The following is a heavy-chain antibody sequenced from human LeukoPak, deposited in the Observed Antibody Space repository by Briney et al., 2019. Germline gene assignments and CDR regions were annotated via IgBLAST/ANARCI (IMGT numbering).Heavy chain of an antibody. D-gene: IGHD3-22*01. CDR1: GFTFSSYS. CDR3: ARGEYYYDSSGYYYFDY. J-gene: IGHJ4*02. V-gene: IGHV3-21*01. CDR2: ISSSSSYI. Sequence: GGSLRLSCAASGFTFSSYSMNWVRQAPGKGLEWVSSISSSSSYIYYADSVKGRFTISRDNAKNSLYLQMNSLRAEDTAVYYCARGEYYYDSSGYYYFDYWGQGTLVTVSS.